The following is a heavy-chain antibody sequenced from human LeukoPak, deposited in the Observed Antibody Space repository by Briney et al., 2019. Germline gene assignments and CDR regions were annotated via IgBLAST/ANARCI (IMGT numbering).Heavy chain of an antibody. CDR3: AREMDGPYGSGSPLDY. CDR2: ISSSGSTT. V-gene: IGHV3-11*01. Sequence: PGGSLRLSCAASGFSFSDYGLHWVRQAPGKGLEWVSYISSSGSTTYYADSVKGRFTISRDNAKNSLYLQMNSLRAEDTAVYYCAREMDGPYGSGSPLDYWGQGTLVTVSS. D-gene: IGHD3-10*01. J-gene: IGHJ4*02. CDR1: GFSFSDYG.